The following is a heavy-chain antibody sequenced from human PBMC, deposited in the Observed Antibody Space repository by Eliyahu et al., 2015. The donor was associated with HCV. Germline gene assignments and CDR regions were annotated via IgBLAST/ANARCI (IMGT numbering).Heavy chain of an antibody. V-gene: IGHV4-34*01. CDR3: ARGDSSAYFGSSHNDY. J-gene: IGHJ4*02. CDR2: INHSGST. D-gene: IGHD3-22*01. Sequence: GEINHSGSTNYSPSLKSRVTMTIDTSKKQFSLKLYSVTAADTAVYYCARGDSSAYFGSSHNDYWGQGTLVTVSS.